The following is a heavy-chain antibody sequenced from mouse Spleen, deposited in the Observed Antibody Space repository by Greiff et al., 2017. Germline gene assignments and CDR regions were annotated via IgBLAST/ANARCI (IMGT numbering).Heavy chain of an antibody. CDR2: INPNNGGT. V-gene: IGHV1-22*01. D-gene: IGHD2-2*01. Sequence: DVKLQESGPELVKPGASVKMSCKASGYTFTDYNMHWVKQSHGKSLEWIGYINPNNGGTSYNQKFKGKATLTVNKSSSTAYMELRSLTSEDSAVYYCARSWLRRAMDYWGQGTSVTVSS. J-gene: IGHJ4*01. CDR3: ARSWLRRAMDY. CDR1: GYTFTDYN.